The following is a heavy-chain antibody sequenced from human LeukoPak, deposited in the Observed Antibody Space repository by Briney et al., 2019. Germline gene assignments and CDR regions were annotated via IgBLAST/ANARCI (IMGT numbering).Heavy chain of an antibody. CDR3: ARVDLWFGELG. Sequence: GASVKVSCKASGYTFTSYYMHWVRQAPGQELEWMGTINPSGGSTSYAQKFQGRVTMTRDTSTSTVYMELSSLRSEDTAVYYCARVDLWFGELGWGQGTLVTVSS. CDR2: INPSGGST. V-gene: IGHV1-46*01. J-gene: IGHJ4*02. D-gene: IGHD3-10*01. CDR1: GYTFTSYY.